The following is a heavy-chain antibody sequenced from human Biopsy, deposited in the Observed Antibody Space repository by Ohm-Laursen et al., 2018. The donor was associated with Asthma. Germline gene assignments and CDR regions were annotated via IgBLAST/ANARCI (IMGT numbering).Heavy chain of an antibody. CDR2: IWYDGRKK. V-gene: IGHV3-33*01. J-gene: IGHJ6*02. CDR3: ARKIAARGGMGV. D-gene: IGHD6-6*01. CDR1: GITFSTYG. Sequence: SLRLSCAASGITFSTYGMHWVRQAPGKGLEWVSFIWYDGRKKTYADSVKGRFTISRDNSKNTLYLQMNSLRAEDTAVYYCARKIAARGGMGVWGQGTAVNVSS.